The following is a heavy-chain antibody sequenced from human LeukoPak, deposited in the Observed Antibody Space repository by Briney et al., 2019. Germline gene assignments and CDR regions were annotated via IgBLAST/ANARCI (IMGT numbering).Heavy chain of an antibody. V-gene: IGHV1-69*05. D-gene: IGHD2-15*01. J-gene: IGHJ4*02. CDR3: AREGRYCSGGSCYESYFDY. CDR1: GGTFSSYA. CDR2: IIPIFGTA. Sequence: GASVKVSCKASGGTFSSYAISWVRQAPGQGLEWMGGIIPIFGTANYAQKFQGRVTITTDESTSTTYMELSSLRSEDTAVYYCAREGRYCSGGSCYESYFDYWGQGTLVTVSS.